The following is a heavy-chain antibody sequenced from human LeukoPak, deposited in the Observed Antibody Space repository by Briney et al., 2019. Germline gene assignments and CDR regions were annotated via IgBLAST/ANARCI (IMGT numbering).Heavy chain of an antibody. CDR3: ARAQAKRCTSGVCFFWFDP. CDR2: MFYSGST. J-gene: IGHJ5*02. Sequence: SETLSLTCTVSGGSVSSTNSYWAWIRQSPGKGLEWIGSMFYSGSTFYNSSLKSRVTISVDTSRNQFSLKVTSLTAADTAVYYCARAQAKRCTSGVCFFWFDPWGQGTLVTVSS. D-gene: IGHD2-8*01. CDR1: GGSVSSTNSY. V-gene: IGHV4-39*07.